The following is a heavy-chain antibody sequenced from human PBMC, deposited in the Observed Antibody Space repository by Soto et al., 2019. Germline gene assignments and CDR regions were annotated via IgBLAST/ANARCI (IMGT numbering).Heavy chain of an antibody. Sequence: QVQLVESGGGVVQPGRSLRLSCAASGFTFSSYAVHWVRQAPGKGLEWVALISNDGRIKFWADSVKGRFTISRDNSKNTLYLQMNSLRAEDTAVYYCAREDYYDSSGFDYYFDYWGQGTLVTVSS. J-gene: IGHJ4*02. CDR1: GFTFSSYA. V-gene: IGHV3-30*01. D-gene: IGHD3-22*01. CDR2: ISNDGRIK. CDR3: AREDYYDSSGFDYYFDY.